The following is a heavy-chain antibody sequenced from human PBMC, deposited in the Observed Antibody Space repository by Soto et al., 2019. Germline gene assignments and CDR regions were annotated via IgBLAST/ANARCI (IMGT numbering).Heavy chain of an antibody. Sequence: ASVKVSCKVSGYTLTEFSMHWVRQAPGKGLEWMGGINPKSGDTNYAQKFQGWVTMTRDTSISTAYMELSRLKSDDTAVYYCALNSRYCSGASCYYSWFDPWGQGTLVTVSS. CDR1: GYTLTEFS. CDR2: INPKSGDT. D-gene: IGHD2-2*01. CDR3: ALNSRYCSGASCYYSWFDP. J-gene: IGHJ5*02. V-gene: IGHV1-2*04.